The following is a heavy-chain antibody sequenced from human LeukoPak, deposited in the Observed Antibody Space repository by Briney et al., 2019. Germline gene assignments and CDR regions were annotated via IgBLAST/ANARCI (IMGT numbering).Heavy chain of an antibody. CDR3: ARVVTGTTYLRLYYFDS. J-gene: IGHJ4*02. CDR1: GFTFSSYA. CDR2: IYSDGST. Sequence: GRSLRLSCAASGFTFSSYAMHWVRQAPGKGLEWVSFIYSDGSTYYADSVKGRFTISRDTSKNTLYLQMNSLRAEDTAVYFCARVVTGTTYLRLYYFDSWGQGTLVTVSS. D-gene: IGHD1-7*01. V-gene: IGHV3-53*01.